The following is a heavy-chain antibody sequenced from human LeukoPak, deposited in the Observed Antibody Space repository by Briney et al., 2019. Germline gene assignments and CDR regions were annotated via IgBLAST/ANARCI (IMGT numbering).Heavy chain of an antibody. J-gene: IGHJ4*02. V-gene: IGHV1-2*02. CDR3: ARYSCSGVICYVHVLDY. CDR1: GYTFTGYY. CDR2: INPNSGDT. Sequence: ASVKVSCKASGYTFTGYYMHWVRQAPGQGLEWMGWINPNSGDTNYAQKFQGRVTMTRDTPISTAYMELSRLTSDDTAVYYCARYSCSGVICYVHVLDYWGQGTLVTVSS. D-gene: IGHD2-15*01.